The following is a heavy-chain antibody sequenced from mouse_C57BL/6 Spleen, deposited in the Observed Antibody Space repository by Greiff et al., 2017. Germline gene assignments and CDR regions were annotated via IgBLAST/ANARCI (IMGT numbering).Heavy chain of an antibody. CDR3: ARGGGDYDD. V-gene: IGHV1-61*01. CDR1: GYTFTSYW. D-gene: IGHD2-4*01. J-gene: IGHJ2*01. Sequence: QVQLQQPGAELVRPGSSVTLSCKASGYTFTSYWMDWVKQRPGQGLEWIGNIYPSDSATHYHQNFNHKATLTVDKTSSTAYVQLSSLTSEDTAVYYSARGGGDYDDWGQGTTLTVSS. CDR2: IYPSDSAT.